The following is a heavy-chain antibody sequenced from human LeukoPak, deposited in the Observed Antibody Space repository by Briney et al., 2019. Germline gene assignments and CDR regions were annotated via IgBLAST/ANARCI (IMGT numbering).Heavy chain of an antibody. J-gene: IGHJ4*02. D-gene: IGHD6-19*01. CDR1: GFTFSSYE. V-gene: IGHV3-48*03. CDR2: ISSSGSTI. Sequence: GGSLRLSCAASGFTFSSYEMNWVRQAPGKGLEWVSYISSSGSTIYYADSVKGRFTISRDNAKNSLYLQMNSLRAEDTAVYYCARVRAPYSSGPFDYWGQGTLVTVSS. CDR3: ARVRAPYSSGPFDY.